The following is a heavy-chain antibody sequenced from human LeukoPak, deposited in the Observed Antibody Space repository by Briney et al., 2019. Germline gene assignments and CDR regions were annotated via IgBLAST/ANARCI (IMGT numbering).Heavy chain of an antibody. CDR2: ISGSGGST. Sequence: GGSLRLSCAASGFTFSSYAMRWVRQAPGKGLEWVSAISGSGGSTYYADSVKGRFTISRDNSKNTLYLQMNSLRAEDTAVYYCAKADTYYYDSSGPLADYWGQGTLVTVSS. D-gene: IGHD3-22*01. CDR1: GFTFSSYA. V-gene: IGHV3-23*01. CDR3: AKADTYYYDSSGPLADY. J-gene: IGHJ4*02.